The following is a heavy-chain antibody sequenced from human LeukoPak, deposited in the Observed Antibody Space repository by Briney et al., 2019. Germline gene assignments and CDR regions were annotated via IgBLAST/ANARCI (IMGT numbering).Heavy chain of an antibody. Sequence: KPSETLSLTCTVSGGSISSYYVSWIRQPPGKGLEWIGYISYTGSTDYNPSLKSRVTISVDTSKNQFSLKLSSVTAADTAVYYCARGGAYCSGGSCYSGRWFDPWGQGTLVTVSS. V-gene: IGHV4-59*12. CDR3: ARGGAYCSGGSCYSGRWFDP. CDR1: GGSISSYY. D-gene: IGHD2-15*01. CDR2: ISYTGST. J-gene: IGHJ5*02.